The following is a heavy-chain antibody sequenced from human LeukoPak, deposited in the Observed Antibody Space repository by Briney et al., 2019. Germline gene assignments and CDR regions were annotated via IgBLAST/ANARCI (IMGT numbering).Heavy chain of an antibody. D-gene: IGHD5-18*01. J-gene: IGHJ4*02. CDR1: GGSFSGYY. CDR3: ARGPPGVQLWLRAPLDY. CDR2: INHSGST. Sequence: KSSETLSLTCAVYGGSFSGYYWSWIRQPPGKGLEWIGEINHSGSTNYNSSLKSRVTISVDTSKNQFSLKLSSVTAADTAVYYCARGPPGVQLWLRAPLDYWGQGTLSPSPQ. V-gene: IGHV4-34*01.